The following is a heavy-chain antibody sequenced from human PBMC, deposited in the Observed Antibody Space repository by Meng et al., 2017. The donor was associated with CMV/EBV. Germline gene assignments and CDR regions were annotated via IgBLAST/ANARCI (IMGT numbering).Heavy chain of an antibody. Sequence: ASVKVSCKASGYTFTSYYMHWVRQAPGQGLEWMGIINPSGGSTSYAQKFQGRVTMTKDTSTSTVYMELSSLRSEDTAVYYCARDFFGGDYDFWSGYWCHYYYYYGMDVWGQGTTVTVSS. V-gene: IGHV1-46*01. D-gene: IGHD3-3*01. CDR1: GYTFTSYY. CDR2: INPSGGST. CDR3: ARDFFGGDYDFWSGYWCHYYYYYGMDV. J-gene: IGHJ6*02.